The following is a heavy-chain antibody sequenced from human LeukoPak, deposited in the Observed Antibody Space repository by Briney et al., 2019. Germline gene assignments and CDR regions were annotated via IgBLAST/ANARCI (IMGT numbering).Heavy chain of an antibody. J-gene: IGHJ5*02. D-gene: IGHD2-2*01. CDR1: GYSISSGYY. V-gene: IGHV4-38-2*01. CDR2: IYHSGST. CDR3: ARQPAEDCSSTSCYVRNWFDP. Sequence: PSETLSLTCAVSGYSISSGYYWGRIRQRPGKGLEWIGSIYHSGSTYCNPSLKSRATISLDTSKNQFSLKLSSVTAADTAVYYCARQPAEDCSSTSCYVRNWFDPWGQGTLVTVSS.